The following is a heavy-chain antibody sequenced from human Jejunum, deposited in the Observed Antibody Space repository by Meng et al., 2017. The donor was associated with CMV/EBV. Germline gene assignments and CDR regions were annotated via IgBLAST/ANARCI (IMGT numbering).Heavy chain of an antibody. CDR3: VRETDMTVGPHFDY. Sequence: QGPLQESGAGLLKPSETLSLTCTVSRGSLSFYYWSWIRKPAGKGLEWIGRIFTTGSTNYHPSLKSRVTMSVDTSKNQISLRLTSVTAADTAIYYCVRETDMTVGPHFDYWGQGALVTVSS. D-gene: IGHD3-22*01. CDR1: RGSLSFYY. V-gene: IGHV4-4*07. J-gene: IGHJ4*02. CDR2: IFTTGST.